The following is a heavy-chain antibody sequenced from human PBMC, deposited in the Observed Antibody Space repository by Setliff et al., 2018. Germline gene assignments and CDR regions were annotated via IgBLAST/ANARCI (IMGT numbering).Heavy chain of an antibody. D-gene: IGHD3-10*01. V-gene: IGHV4-39*01. CDR2: IYYSGST. CDR3: AGLYYYGSGSYPAPTDY. J-gene: IGHJ4*02. CDR1: GGSISSSSYY. Sequence: SETLSLTCTVSGGSISSSSYYWGWIRQPPGKGLEWIGSIYYSGSTYYNPSLKSRVTISVDTSKNQFSLKLSSVTAADTAVYYCAGLYYYGSGSYPAPTDYWGQGTLVTV.